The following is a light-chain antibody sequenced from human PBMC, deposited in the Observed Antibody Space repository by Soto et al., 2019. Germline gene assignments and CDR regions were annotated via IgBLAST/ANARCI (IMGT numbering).Light chain of an antibody. V-gene: IGLV4-69*01. CDR2: LNSDGSH. CDR3: QTWGTGIRV. CDR1: SGHSSYA. J-gene: IGLJ2*01. Sequence: QPVLTQSPSASASLGASVKLTCTLSSGHSSYAIAWHQQQPEKGPRYLMKLNSDGSHSKGDGIPDRFSGSSSGAERYPTISRLQSGDEADYYCQTWGTGIRVFGGGTKLTVL.